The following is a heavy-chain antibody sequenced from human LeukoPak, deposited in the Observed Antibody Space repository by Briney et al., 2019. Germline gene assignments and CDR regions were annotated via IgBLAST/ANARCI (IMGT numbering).Heavy chain of an antibody. D-gene: IGHD5-18*01. V-gene: IGHV3-30*18. J-gene: IGHJ6*03. CDR1: GFSFSSYN. Sequence: RAGGSLRLSCAASGFSFSSYNFHWVRQAPGKGLKWLGFISYDGNIKYEDSVKGRFTISRDNSKNTLYLQMNSLRAEDTAVYYCAKGGYSNGRYYYYYMDVWGEGTTVTVSS. CDR2: ISYDGNIK. CDR3: AKGGYSNGRYYYYYMDV.